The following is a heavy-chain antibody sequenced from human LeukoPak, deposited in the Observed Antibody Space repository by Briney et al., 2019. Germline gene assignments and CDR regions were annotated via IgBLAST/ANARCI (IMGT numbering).Heavy chain of an antibody. Sequence: SVKVSCKASGGAFSSYAISWVRQAPGQGLEWMGSIIPILGIANYAQKFQGRVTITADKSTSTAYMELSSLRSEDTAVYYCARAPDYYGSRSYRFDYWGQGTLVTVSS. J-gene: IGHJ4*02. CDR3: ARAPDYYGSRSYRFDY. D-gene: IGHD3-10*01. CDR1: GGAFSSYA. V-gene: IGHV1-69*04. CDR2: IIPILGIA.